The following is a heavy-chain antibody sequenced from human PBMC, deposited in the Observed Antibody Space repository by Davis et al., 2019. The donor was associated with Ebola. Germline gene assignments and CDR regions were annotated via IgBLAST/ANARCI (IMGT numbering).Heavy chain of an antibody. J-gene: IGHJ6*02. V-gene: IGHV1-18*04. Sequence: ASVKVSCKASGYTFTSYGISWVRQAPGQGLEWMGWISAYNGNTNYAQKLQGRVTMTTDTSTSTAYMELRSLRSDDTAVYYCARDPDYDFWSGYQLYYYYGMDVWGQGTTVTVSS. CDR3: ARDPDYDFWSGYQLYYYYGMDV. CDR1: GYTFTSYG. D-gene: IGHD3-3*01. CDR2: ISAYNGNT.